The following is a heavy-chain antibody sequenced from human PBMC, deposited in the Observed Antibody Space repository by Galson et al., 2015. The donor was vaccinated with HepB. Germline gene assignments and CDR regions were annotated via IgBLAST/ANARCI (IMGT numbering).Heavy chain of an antibody. J-gene: IGHJ6*02. D-gene: IGHD6-6*01. CDR2: ISAYNGNT. Sequence: SVKVSCKASGYTFTSYGISWVRQAPGQGLEWMGWISAYNGNTNYAQKLQGRVTMTTDTSTSTAYMELRSLRSDDTAVYYCARMVSARIYYGMDVWGQGTTVTVSS. V-gene: IGHV1-18*04. CDR3: ARMVSARIYYGMDV. CDR1: GYTFTSYG.